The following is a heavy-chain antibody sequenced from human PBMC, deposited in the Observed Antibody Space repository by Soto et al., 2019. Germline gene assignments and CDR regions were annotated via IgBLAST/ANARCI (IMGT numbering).Heavy chain of an antibody. CDR1: GFTFSGRS. CDR2: INNAGTDS. CDR3: ARGGFGADV. J-gene: IGHJ6*04. V-gene: IGHV3-74*01. Sequence: EVQLVESGGGLVQPGGSLRLSCAASGFTFSGRSMHWVRQAPGKGLVWVSGINNAGTDSTYADSVKGRFTSSRDIATQTPYLQMNSLRVEDTAVYYCARGGFGADVWCTATTVTVSS. D-gene: IGHD3-10*01.